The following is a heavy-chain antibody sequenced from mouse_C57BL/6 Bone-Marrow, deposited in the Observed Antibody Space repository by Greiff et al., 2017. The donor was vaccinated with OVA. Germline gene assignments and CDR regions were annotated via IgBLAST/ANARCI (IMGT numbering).Heavy chain of an antibody. CDR1: GFTFSDYG. Sequence: DVMLVESGGGLVKPGGSLKLSCAASGFTFSDYGMHWVRQAPEKGLEWVAYISSGSSTIYYADTVKGRFTISRDNAKNTLFLQMTSLRSEDTAMYYCARGLYYGNYAMDYWGQGTSVTVSS. CDR2: ISSGSSTI. CDR3: ARGLYYGNYAMDY. J-gene: IGHJ4*01. V-gene: IGHV5-17*01. D-gene: IGHD2-1*01.